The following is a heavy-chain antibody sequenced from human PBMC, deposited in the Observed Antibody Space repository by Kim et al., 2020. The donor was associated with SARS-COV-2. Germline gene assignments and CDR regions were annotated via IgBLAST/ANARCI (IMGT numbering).Heavy chain of an antibody. D-gene: IGHD3-10*01. V-gene: IGHV5-51*01. CDR2: IYPGDSDT. CDR1: GYSFTSYW. J-gene: IGHJ4*02. Sequence: GESLKISCKGSGYSFTSYWIGWVRQMPGKGLEWMGIIYPGDSDTRYSPSFQGQVTISADKSISTAYLQWSSLKASDTAMYYCARLGEFYGSGSYGIGDRWGQGTLVTVSS. CDR3: ARLGEFYGSGSYGIGDR.